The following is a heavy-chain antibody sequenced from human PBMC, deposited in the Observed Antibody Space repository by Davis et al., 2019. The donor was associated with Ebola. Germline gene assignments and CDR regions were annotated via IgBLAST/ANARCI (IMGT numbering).Heavy chain of an antibody. Sequence: PSETLSLTCTVSGGAISSSTYYWGWTRQPPGKGLEWIGSVYKSGRTDSNPSLKSRVTISVDTSKNQFPLNLNSVTAADTAVYYCGNDRGDRGQIDYWGRGILVTVSS. CDR3: GNDRGDRGQIDY. CDR1: GGAISSSTYY. D-gene: IGHD3-10*01. CDR2: VYKSGRT. J-gene: IGHJ4*02. V-gene: IGHV4-39*06.